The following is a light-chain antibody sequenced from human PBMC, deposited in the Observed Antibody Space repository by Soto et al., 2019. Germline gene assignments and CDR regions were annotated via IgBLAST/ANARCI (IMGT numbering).Light chain of an antibody. CDR3: QQRSNWPPIT. Sequence: EIVLTQSPDTLSLSPGERVTLSCRASQTVIRNYLAWHQQKPGQAPRLLIYDASNRATGIPARFSGSGSGTDFTLTISSLEPEDFAVYYCQQRSNWPPITFGQGTRLEIK. V-gene: IGKV3-11*01. CDR2: DAS. CDR1: QTVIRNY. J-gene: IGKJ5*01.